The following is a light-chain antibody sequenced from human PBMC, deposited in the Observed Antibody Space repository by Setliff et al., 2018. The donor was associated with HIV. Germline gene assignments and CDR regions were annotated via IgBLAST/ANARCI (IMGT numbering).Light chain of an antibody. CDR1: TSDVGFYNF. Sequence: QSALTQAASVSGSLGQSISISCTGTTSDVGFYNFVSWYRQHPGKAPKLIIYDVNRRPSGLSNRFSGSKSGNTASLTISGLQAEDEAEYYCSSYTSTGSYVVFGGGTKVTVL. V-gene: IGLV2-14*03. CDR3: SSYTSTGSYVV. J-gene: IGLJ2*01. CDR2: DVN.